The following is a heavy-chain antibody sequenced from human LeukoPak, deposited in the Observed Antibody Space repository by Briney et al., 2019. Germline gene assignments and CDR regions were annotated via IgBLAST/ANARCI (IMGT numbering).Heavy chain of an antibody. CDR1: GFPYRNYV. V-gene: IGHV3-23*01. Sequence: GGSLRLSCAASGFPYRNYVMTWVRQAPGKGLEWVSGISGSGGSIYYADSVKGRFTISRDNSKHTLYLQMNGLRAEDTAIYYCAKELLDFTDYYMDVWGKGTTVTVSS. D-gene: IGHD3-3*01. CDR2: ISGSGGSI. CDR3: AKELLDFTDYYMDV. J-gene: IGHJ6*03.